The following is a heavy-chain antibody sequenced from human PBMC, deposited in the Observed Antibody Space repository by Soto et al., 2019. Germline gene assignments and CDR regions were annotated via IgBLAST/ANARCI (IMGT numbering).Heavy chain of an antibody. V-gene: IGHV3-49*04. Sequence: PGGSLRLSCTASGFTFGDYAMIWVRQAPGKGLEWVGFIRSKAYGGTTEYAASVKGRFTISRDDSKSIAYLQMNSLKTEDTAVYYCTRITYYYDSSGYFSAFDIWGQGTMVTVSS. CDR3: TRITYYYDSSGYFSAFDI. CDR1: GFTFGDYA. D-gene: IGHD3-22*01. CDR2: IRSKAYGGTT. J-gene: IGHJ3*02.